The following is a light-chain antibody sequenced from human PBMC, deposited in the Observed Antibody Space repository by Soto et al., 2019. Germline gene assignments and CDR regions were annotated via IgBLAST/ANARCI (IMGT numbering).Light chain of an antibody. CDR2: GAS. J-gene: IGKJ1*01. Sequence: EIEMTQSPATLSVSPGERATLSCKASPSVSIDVAWYQQTPGQAPRLPIYGASTRATGIPVTFSGSASGTEFTLSISRLQSEDYTVYYCQQYNKWPLTFGQGTNVDIK. CDR3: QQYNKWPLT. V-gene: IGKV3-15*01. CDR1: PSVSID.